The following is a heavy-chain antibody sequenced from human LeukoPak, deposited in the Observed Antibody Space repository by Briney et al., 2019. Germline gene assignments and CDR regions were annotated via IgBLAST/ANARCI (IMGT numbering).Heavy chain of an antibody. D-gene: IGHD3-9*01. CDR3: ARGSYDILTGYPYYFDY. Sequence: SETLSLTCTVSGYSISSGYYWGWIRQPPGKGLEWIGSIYHSGSTYYNPSLKSRVTISVDTPKNQFSLKLSSVTAADTAVYYCARGSYDILTGYPYYFDYWGQGTLVTVSS. V-gene: IGHV4-38-2*02. J-gene: IGHJ4*02. CDR2: IYHSGST. CDR1: GYSISSGYY.